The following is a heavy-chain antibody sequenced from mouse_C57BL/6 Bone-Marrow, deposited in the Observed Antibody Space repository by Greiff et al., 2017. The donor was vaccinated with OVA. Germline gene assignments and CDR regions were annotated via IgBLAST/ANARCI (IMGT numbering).Heavy chain of an antibody. CDR1: GFTFSDYG. D-gene: IGHD2-4*01. V-gene: IGHV5-17*01. CDR2: ISSGSSTI. J-gene: IGHJ2*01. CDR3: ARSDYDYFGY. Sequence: EVQRVESGGGLVKPGGSLKLSCAASGFTFSDYGMHWVRQAPEKGLEWVAYISSGSSTIYYADTVKGRFTISSDNAKNTLFLQMTSLRAEVTAMYYCARSDYDYFGYWGQGTTLTVSS.